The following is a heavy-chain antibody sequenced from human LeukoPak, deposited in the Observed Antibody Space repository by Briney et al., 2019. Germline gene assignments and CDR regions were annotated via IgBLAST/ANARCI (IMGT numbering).Heavy chain of an antibody. Sequence: ASVRVSCKASGGTLSSYAISGGGQAPGQGLEGRGRIIPILCIANYAQKFQGRVTITADKSTSTAYMELSSLRSEDTAVYYCAGSIYSGTEDAFDIWGQGTMVTVSS. CDR1: GGTLSSYA. D-gene: IGHD1-26*01. CDR2: IIPILCIA. CDR3: AGSIYSGTEDAFDI. J-gene: IGHJ3*02. V-gene: IGHV1-69*04.